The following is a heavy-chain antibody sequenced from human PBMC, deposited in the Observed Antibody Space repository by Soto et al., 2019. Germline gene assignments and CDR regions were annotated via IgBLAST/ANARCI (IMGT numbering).Heavy chain of an antibody. Sequence: PGESLKISCKGSGYTFTSYWITWVRQMPGKGLEWMGRIDPSDSYTNYSPSFQGHVTISADKSISTAYLQWSSLRASDNAMYYCARHLGYNLPYYFDYWGQGTLVTSPQ. CDR1: GYTFTSYW. D-gene: IGHD1-1*01. CDR2: IDPSDSYT. J-gene: IGHJ4*02. V-gene: IGHV5-10-1*01. CDR3: ARHLGYNLPYYFDY.